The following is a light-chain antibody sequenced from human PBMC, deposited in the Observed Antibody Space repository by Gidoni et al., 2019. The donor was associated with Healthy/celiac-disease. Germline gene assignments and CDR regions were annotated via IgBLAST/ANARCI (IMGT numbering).Light chain of an antibody. V-gene: IGKV1-39*01. J-gene: IGKJ1*01. CDR2: AAS. CDR1: QSISSY. CDR3: QQSYITPWT. Sequence: DIQMTQSPSSLSASVGDRVTITCRASQSISSYLNWYQQKPGKAPKLLISAASSLQSGVPSRFSGSGSGTEFTLTINSLQPEDFATYYCQQSYITPWTFGQGTQVEIK.